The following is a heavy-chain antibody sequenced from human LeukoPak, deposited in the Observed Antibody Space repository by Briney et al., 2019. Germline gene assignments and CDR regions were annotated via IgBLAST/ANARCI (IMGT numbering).Heavy chain of an antibody. CDR2: IKEDGSVK. Sequence: PGGSLRLSCTAAGFSLSMYWMSWVRQAPGKGLEWVANIKEDGSVKYYVDSVKGRFTISRDNTKNALYLQMNSLRADDTAVYFCARDSTWRLDYWGQGTLITVSS. CDR1: GFSLSMYW. V-gene: IGHV3-7*03. D-gene: IGHD5-12*01. CDR3: ARDSTWRLDY. J-gene: IGHJ4*02.